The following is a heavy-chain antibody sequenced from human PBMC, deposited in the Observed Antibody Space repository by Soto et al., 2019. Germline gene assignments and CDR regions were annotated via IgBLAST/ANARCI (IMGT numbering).Heavy chain of an antibody. CDR3: ARDFSYGGLTGSFYY. Sequence: GGSLRLSCAASGFTFSSYAMSWVRQAPGKGLEWVSYISSSGSTIYYADSVKGRFTISRDNAKNSLYLQMNSLRAEDTAVYYCARDFSYGGLTGSFYYWGQGNLVTVCS. J-gene: IGHJ4*02. V-gene: IGHV3-48*04. CDR2: ISSSGSTI. CDR1: GFTFSSYA. D-gene: IGHD2-15*01.